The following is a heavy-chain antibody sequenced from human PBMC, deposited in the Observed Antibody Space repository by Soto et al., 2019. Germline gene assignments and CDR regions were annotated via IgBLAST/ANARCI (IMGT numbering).Heavy chain of an antibody. J-gene: IGHJ4*02. Sequence: EVLLLESGGGLVQPGGSLRLSCAASGFTFSNYAVNWVRQAPGKGLEWVSTIYGGGDGTHYADSVKGRFTISSDNSKNTLYLQMNSLRAEDTAVYYCAKNRGHEPPYYSDSWGQGTLVTVSS. CDR2: IYGGGDGT. V-gene: IGHV3-23*01. CDR1: GFTFSNYA. CDR3: AKNRGHEPPYYSDS.